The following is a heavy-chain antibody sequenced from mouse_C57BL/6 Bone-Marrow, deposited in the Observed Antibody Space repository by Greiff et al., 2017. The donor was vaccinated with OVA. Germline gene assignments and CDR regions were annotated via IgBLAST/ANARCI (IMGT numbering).Heavy chain of an antibody. V-gene: IGHV2-9-1*01. CDR1: GFSLTSYA. D-gene: IGHD2-4*01. J-gene: IGHJ3*01. CDR2: IWTGGGT. Sequence: QVQLQQSGPGLVAPSQRLSITCTASGFSLTSYAISWVRQPPGKGLEWLGVIWTGGGTNYNSALYSRMGTRKDNSKSQIFLKMNSLQTHDTARYYCARTGLRKGFAYWGQGTLVTVSA. CDR3: ARTGLRKGFAY.